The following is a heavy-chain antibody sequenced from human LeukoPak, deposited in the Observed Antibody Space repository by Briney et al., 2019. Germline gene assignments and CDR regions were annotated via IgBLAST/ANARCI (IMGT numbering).Heavy chain of an antibody. CDR2: IYYSGST. D-gene: IGHD3-3*01. CDR3: ASAYYDFWSGLGY. Sequence: SETLSLTCTVSGGSISSYYWSWIRQPPGKGLEWIGYIYYSGSTNYNPSLKSRVTISVDTSKNQFSLKLSSVTAADTAVYYCASAYYDFWSGLGYWGQGTLVTVSS. CDR1: GGSISSYY. V-gene: IGHV4-59*08. J-gene: IGHJ4*02.